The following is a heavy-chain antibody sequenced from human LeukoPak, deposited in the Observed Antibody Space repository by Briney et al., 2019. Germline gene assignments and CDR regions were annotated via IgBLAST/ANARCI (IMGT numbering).Heavy chain of an antibody. CDR1: GFTFSSYS. D-gene: IGHD2-2*01. CDR2: ISSSSSHI. J-gene: IGHJ4*02. CDR3: ARVLWDIVVVPAAIDY. Sequence: PGGSLRLSCAASGFTFSSYSMNWVRQAPGKGLEWVSSISSSSSHIYYADSVKGRFTISRDNAKNSLYLQMNSLRAEDTAVYYCARVLWDIVVVPAAIDYWGQGTLVTVSS. V-gene: IGHV3-21*01.